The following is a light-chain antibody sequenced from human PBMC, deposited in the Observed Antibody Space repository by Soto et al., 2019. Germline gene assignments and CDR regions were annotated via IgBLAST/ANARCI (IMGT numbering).Light chain of an antibody. Sequence: DIQMTQSPSTLSASVGDRVTITCRASQSITIWLAWYQQKPGKAPKLLIYDASSLEGGVPSRFSGSGSGTEFTLTISGLQPDDFATYYCQQYNSFSWTFGQGTKVDI. J-gene: IGKJ1*01. CDR3: QQYNSFSWT. V-gene: IGKV1-5*01. CDR2: DAS. CDR1: QSITIW.